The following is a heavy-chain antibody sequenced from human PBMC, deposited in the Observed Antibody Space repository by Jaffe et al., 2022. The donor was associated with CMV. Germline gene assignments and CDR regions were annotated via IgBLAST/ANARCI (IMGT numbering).Heavy chain of an antibody. CDR2: INPSGGST. V-gene: IGHV1-46*01. CDR3: AREEPRRIVGATTGFDY. J-gene: IGHJ4*02. CDR1: GYTFTSYY. D-gene: IGHD1-26*01. Sequence: QVQLVQSGAEVKKPGASVKVSCKASGYTFTSYYMHWVRQAPGQGLEWMGIINPSGGSTSYAQKFQGRVTMTRDTSTSTVYMELSSLRSEDTAVYYCAREEPRRIVGATTGFDYWGQGTLVTVSS.